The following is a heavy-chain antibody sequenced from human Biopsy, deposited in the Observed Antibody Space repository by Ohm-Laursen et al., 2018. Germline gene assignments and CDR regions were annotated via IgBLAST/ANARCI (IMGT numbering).Heavy chain of an antibody. CDR1: GGTFSNYG. D-gene: IGHD3-9*01. Sequence: VASVKVSCKVPGGTFSNYGVNWVRQAPGQGLEWLGGNITILGTGNYAQKFQDRVTVAADTSTSTATMEMRSLRSVDTGVYYCATKLTGYFHHWGQGTLVIVSS. J-gene: IGHJ1*01. V-gene: IGHV1-69*06. CDR2: NITILGTG. CDR3: ATKLTGYFHH.